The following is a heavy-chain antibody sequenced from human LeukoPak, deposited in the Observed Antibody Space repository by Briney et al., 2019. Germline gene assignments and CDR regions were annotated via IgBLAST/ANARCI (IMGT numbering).Heavy chain of an antibody. CDR2: IYPGDSDT. D-gene: IGHD3-9*01. CDR1: GYSFTSYW. CDR3: ARLTNYDILTGYYPDY. V-gene: IGHV5-51*01. Sequence: GESLKISCKGSGYSFTSYWIGWVRQLPGKGLEWMGIIYPGDSDTRYSPSFQGQVTISADTSISTAYLQWSSLKASDTAMYYCARLTNYDILTGYYPDYWGQGTLVTVSS. J-gene: IGHJ4*02.